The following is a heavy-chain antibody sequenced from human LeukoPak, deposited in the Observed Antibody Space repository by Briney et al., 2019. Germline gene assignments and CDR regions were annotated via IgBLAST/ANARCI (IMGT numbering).Heavy chain of an antibody. D-gene: IGHD5-18*01. CDR2: ISSSSGTI. Sequence: GGSLRLSCAASGFTFSSYTMNWVRQAPGEGLEWVSYISSSSGTIYYADSVKGRFTISRDNAKNSLYLQMNSLRAEDTAVYYCARGIQYNWSDSWGQGTLVTVSS. CDR1: GFTFSSYT. V-gene: IGHV3-48*04. J-gene: IGHJ5*01. CDR3: ARGIQYNWSDS.